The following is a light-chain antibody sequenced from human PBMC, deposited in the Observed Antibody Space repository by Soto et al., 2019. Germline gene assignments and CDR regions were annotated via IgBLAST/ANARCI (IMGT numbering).Light chain of an antibody. CDR1: QSISSN. J-gene: IGKJ4*01. Sequence: DIQMTQSPSSLSASVGDRVTITGRASQSISSNLNRYQQKPGKAPKLLIYAASNLQSGVPSRFSGSGSGTDFTFTISSLQPEDIATYYCQQYDNLPLTFGGGTKVDIK. CDR3: QQYDNLPLT. CDR2: AAS. V-gene: IGKV1-33*01.